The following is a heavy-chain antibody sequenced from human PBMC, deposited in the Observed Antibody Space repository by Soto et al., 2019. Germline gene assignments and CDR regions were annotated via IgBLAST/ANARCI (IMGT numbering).Heavy chain of an antibody. D-gene: IGHD4-17*01. CDR2: IYYSGST. V-gene: IGHV4-39*01. Sequence: KTSETLSLTCTVSGGSISSSSYYWGWIRQPPGKGLEWIGSIYYSGSTYYNPSLKSRVTISVDTSKNQFSLKLSSVTAADTAVYYCARHDYGDYRNLPAEYFQHWGQGTLVTVSS. J-gene: IGHJ1*01. CDR1: GGSISSSSYY. CDR3: ARHDYGDYRNLPAEYFQH.